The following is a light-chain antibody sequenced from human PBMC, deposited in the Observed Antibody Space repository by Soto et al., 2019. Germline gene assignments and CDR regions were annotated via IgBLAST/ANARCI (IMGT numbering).Light chain of an antibody. V-gene: IGKV3-20*01. CDR3: QHYGSALFT. Sequence: EIVLTQSPGTLSLSPGERATLSCRASQSFSSSYLAWYQQKPGQAPRLLIYGASSRATGIPDRFSGSVSGTDFTLTISSLEPEDFAVYYCQHYGSALFTFGPGTKADVK. CDR2: GAS. J-gene: IGKJ3*01. CDR1: QSFSSSY.